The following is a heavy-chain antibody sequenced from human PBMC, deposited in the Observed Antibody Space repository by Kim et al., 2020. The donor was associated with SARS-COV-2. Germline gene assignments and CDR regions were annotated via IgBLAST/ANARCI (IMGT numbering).Heavy chain of an antibody. CDR2: ISSSSSYI. CDR3: ARDRGGDDYYGMDV. V-gene: IGHV3-21*01. D-gene: IGHD3-10*01. J-gene: IGHJ6*02. CDR1: GFTFSSYS. Sequence: GGSLRLSCAASGFTFSSYSMNWVRQAPGKGLEWVSSISSSSSYIYYADSVKGRFTISRDNAKNSLYLQLNSLRAEDTAVYYCARDRGGDDYYGMDVWGQGTTGTVSS.